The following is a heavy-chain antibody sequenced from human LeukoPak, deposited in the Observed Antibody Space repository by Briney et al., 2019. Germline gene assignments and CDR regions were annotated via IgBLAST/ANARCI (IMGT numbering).Heavy chain of an antibody. CDR3: ARERIAARRGTPGY. CDR2: INPNSGGT. Sequence: GASVKVSCKASGYTFTGYYMHWVRQAPGQGLEWIGWINPNSGGTNYAQKFQGRVTMTRDTSISTAYMELSRLRSDDTAVYYCARERIAARRGTPGYWGQGTLVTVSS. V-gene: IGHV1-2*02. D-gene: IGHD6-6*01. CDR1: GYTFTGYY. J-gene: IGHJ4*02.